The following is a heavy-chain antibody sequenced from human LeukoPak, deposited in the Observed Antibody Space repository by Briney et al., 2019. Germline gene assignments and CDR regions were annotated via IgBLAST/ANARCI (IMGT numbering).Heavy chain of an antibody. Sequence: SETLSLTCTVSGGSISSYYWSWIRQPPGKGLVWIGYIYYSGSTNYNPSLKSRVTISVDTSKNQFSLKLSSVTAADTAVYYCARGYSSSSEYFQHWGQGTLVTVSS. CDR3: ARGYSSSSEYFQH. CDR1: GGSISSYY. D-gene: IGHD6-6*01. V-gene: IGHV4-59*01. CDR2: IYYSGST. J-gene: IGHJ1*01.